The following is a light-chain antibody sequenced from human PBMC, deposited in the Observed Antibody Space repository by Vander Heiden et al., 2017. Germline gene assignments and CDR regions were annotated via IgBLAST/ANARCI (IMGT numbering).Light chain of an antibody. CDR2: YGS. Sequence: IVLPPSPLSLPVTPGEPASISCRSSQSLRHSNGYHYLDWYLQKPGKSPQLLIYYGSNLASEVPYRFSGSGSGTDLTLTISRLQAEDFGGYYCQQAHNTPLTFGQGTQVETK. CDR3: QQAHNTPLT. J-gene: IGKJ5*01. V-gene: IGKV2-28*01. CDR1: QSLRHSNGYHY.